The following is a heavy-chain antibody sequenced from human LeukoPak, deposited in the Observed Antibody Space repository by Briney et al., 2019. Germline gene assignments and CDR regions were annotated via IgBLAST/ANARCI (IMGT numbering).Heavy chain of an antibody. CDR3: ARTPYYDFWSGYPHFDY. J-gene: IGHJ4*02. CDR1: GFTFSSYA. D-gene: IGHD3-3*01. Sequence: GGSLRLSCAASGFTFSSYAMSWVRQAPGKGLEWVSAISGSGGSTYYADSVKGRFTISRDTSKNTLYLQMNSLRAEDTAVYYCARTPYYDFWSGYPHFDYWGQGTLVTVSS. CDR2: ISGSGGST. V-gene: IGHV3-23*01.